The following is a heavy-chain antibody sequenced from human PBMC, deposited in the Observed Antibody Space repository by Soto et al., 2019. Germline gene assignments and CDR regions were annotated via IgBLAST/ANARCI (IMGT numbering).Heavy chain of an antibody. Sequence: PTLVNPTETLTLTCTVSGFSLSNARMGVSWIRQPPGKALEWLALIFWNDDKRYSPSLKSRLTITKDTSKNQVVLTMTNMDPVDTATYYCAHSSYSSSSSFWFDPWGQGTLVTVSS. J-gene: IGHJ5*02. D-gene: IGHD6-6*01. CDR3: AHSSYSSSSSFWFDP. V-gene: IGHV2-5*01. CDR1: GFSLSNARMG. CDR2: IFWNDDK.